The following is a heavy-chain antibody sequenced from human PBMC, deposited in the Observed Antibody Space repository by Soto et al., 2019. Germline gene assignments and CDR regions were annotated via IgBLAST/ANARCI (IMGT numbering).Heavy chain of an antibody. CDR2: ITRSSGST. Sequence: PGGSLRLSCAASGFTFSNYAMSWVRQAPGKGLEWVSSITRSSGSTYYADSVKGRFTISRDNSKNTLYLQMNSLRAEDTAIYYCAKDPKVLVADTINWGQGTLVTVSS. CDR1: GFTFSNYA. CDR3: AKDPKVLVADTIN. D-gene: IGHD2-2*02. V-gene: IGHV3-23*01. J-gene: IGHJ4*02.